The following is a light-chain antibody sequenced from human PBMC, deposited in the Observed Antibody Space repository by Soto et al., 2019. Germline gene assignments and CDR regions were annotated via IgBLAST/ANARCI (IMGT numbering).Light chain of an antibody. J-gene: IGLJ2*01. CDR3: QSYDCSLSGVV. CDR2: GNS. Sequence: QAVVTQPASVSRAPGQRVTISCTGSSSNIGAGYDVHWYQQLPGTAPKLLIYGNSNRPSGVPDRFSGSKSGTSASLAITGLQAEDEADYYCQSYDCSLSGVVFGGGTKLTV. CDR1: SSNIGAGYD. V-gene: IGLV1-40*01.